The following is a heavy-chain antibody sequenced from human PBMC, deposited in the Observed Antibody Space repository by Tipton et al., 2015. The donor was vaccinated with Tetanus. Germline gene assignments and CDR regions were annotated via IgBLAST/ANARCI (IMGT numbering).Heavy chain of an antibody. CDR1: GGSMRSYY. V-gene: IGHV4-59*01. J-gene: IGHJ4*02. Sequence: TLSLTCTVSGGSMRSYYWSWIRQPPGKGPEWIGYIYYSGSTNYNSSLKSRVTISVDTSKNQFSLKLSSVTAADTAVYYCARGYNGYDILTAYPHYFDSWGQGTLVTVSS. CDR3: ARGYNGYDILTAYPHYFDS. CDR2: IYYSGST. D-gene: IGHD3-9*01.